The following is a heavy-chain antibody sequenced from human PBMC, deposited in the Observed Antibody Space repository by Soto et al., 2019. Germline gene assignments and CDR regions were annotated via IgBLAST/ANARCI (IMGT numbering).Heavy chain of an antibody. J-gene: IGHJ4*02. CDR3: ARLQLGSGSYWDSGVDY. CDR1: GGSISSSNW. D-gene: IGHD3-10*01. Sequence: SETLSLTCAVSGGSISSSNWWSWVRQPPGKGLEWIGEIYHSGSTNYNPSLKSRVTISVDTSKNQFSLKLSSVTAADTAVYYCARLQLGSGSYWDSGVDYWGQGTLVTVSS. V-gene: IGHV4-4*02. CDR2: IYHSGST.